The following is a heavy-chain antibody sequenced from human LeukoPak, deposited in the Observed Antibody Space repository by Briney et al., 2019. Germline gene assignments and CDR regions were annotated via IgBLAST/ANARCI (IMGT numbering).Heavy chain of an antibody. J-gene: IGHJ4*02. CDR1: GFDFTAFG. CDR2: IYPGGSNG. V-gene: IGHV5-51*01. CDR3: ARHFRSAWFGF. Sequence: GESLRIFCKCSGFDFTAFGIAWGRQIPGKGVEWVGNIYPGGSNGRYSPSSQGQVTMSDDKSITTVYLQWSSLKASDTAMYYCARHFRSAWFGFRGQGSLVTVSS. D-gene: IGHD6-25*01.